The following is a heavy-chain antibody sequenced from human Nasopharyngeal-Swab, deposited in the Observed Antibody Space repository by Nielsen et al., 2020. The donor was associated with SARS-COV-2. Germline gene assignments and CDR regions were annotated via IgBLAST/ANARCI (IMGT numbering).Heavy chain of an antibody. CDR3: AREDGDSSPFDY. CDR2: ISYDGSNK. D-gene: IGHD4-17*01. V-gene: IGHV3-30-3*01. CDR1: GFTFSSYA. J-gene: IGHJ4*02. Sequence: GGSLRLSCAASGFTFSSYAMHWVRQAPGKGLEWVAVISYDGSNKYYADSVKGRFTISRDNSKNTLYQQMNSLRAEDTAVYYCAREDGDSSPFDYWGQGTLVTVSS.